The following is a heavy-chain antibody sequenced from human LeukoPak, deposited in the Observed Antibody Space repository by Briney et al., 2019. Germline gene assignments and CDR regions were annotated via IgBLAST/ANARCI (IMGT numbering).Heavy chain of an antibody. V-gene: IGHV1-69*01. D-gene: IGHD3-3*01. CDR3: ASPHKDYDDWSGYSPLDD. Sequence: GASVKVSCKASGRTFTNLAFNWVRQAPGQGLEWMGGFIPMSGTANYAQNFQGRITITADESSNTAYMELSSLRSEDTALYYCASPHKDYDDWSGYSPLDDWGQGTLVTVSS. J-gene: IGHJ4*02. CDR1: GRTFTNLA. CDR2: FIPMSGTA.